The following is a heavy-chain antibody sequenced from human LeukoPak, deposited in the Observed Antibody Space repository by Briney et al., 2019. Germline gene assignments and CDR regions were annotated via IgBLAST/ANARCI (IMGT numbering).Heavy chain of an antibody. Sequence: SQTLSLTCTVSGGSVNSGGYYWTWIRQHPGKGLEWLGYIYYSGRTYYNPSLKSRITISLDTSKNQFSLNLTSMSAADTAFYFCARSSDYGDYDWGQGTLITVSS. V-gene: IGHV4-31*03. CDR3: ARSSDYGDYD. CDR1: GGSVNSGGYY. J-gene: IGHJ4*02. CDR2: IYYSGRT. D-gene: IGHD4-17*01.